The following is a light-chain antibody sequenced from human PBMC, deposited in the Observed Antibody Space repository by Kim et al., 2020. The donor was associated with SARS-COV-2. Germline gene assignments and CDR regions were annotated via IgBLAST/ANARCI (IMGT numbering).Light chain of an antibody. V-gene: IGLV1-44*01. CDR1: SYNIGGNT. CDR3: AAWDDSLKGVV. CDR2: RND. J-gene: IGLJ2*01. Sequence: QSVLTQPPSASGTPGQRVTISCTGSSYNIGGNTVTWYQQLPGTAPKVLIYRNDERPSGVPDRFSGSKSGTSASLAISGLQSEDEADYHCAAWDDSLKGVVFGGGTQLTVL.